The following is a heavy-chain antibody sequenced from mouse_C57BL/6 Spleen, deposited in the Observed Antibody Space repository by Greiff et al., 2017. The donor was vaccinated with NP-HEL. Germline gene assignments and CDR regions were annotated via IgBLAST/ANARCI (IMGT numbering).Heavy chain of an antibody. D-gene: IGHD2-5*01. V-gene: IGHV1-18*01. CDR1: GYTFTDYN. CDR2: INPNNGGT. Sequence: DVKLQESGPELVKPGASVKIPCKASGYTFTDYNMDWVKQSHGKSLEWIGDINPNNGGTIYNQKFKGKATLTVDKSSSTAYMELRSLTSEDTAVYYCARRDYSNYDYYAMDYWGQGTSVTVSS. J-gene: IGHJ4*01. CDR3: ARRDYSNYDYYAMDY.